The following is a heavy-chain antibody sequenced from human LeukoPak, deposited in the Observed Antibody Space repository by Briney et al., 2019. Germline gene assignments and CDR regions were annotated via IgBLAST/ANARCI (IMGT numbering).Heavy chain of an antibody. Sequence: PGGSLRLSCAASGFTFSHYWMTWVRQAPGKGLEWVAQINQDGSEVYYMDSVKARFTISRDNAKNSVFLQMNSLRAEDTAVYNCVRDGGVSGYDLLDYWGQGALVTVSS. D-gene: IGHD5-12*01. CDR1: GFTFSHYW. CDR2: INQDGSEV. CDR3: VRDGGVSGYDLLDY. J-gene: IGHJ4*02. V-gene: IGHV3-7*01.